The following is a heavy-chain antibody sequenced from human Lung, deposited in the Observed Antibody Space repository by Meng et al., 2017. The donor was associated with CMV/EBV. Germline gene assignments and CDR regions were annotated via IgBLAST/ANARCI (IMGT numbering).Heavy chain of an antibody. Sequence: SCNVSGSAPTLLSIHGVRQSPGKGLEWMVGCGSADCVRITTQKFPGRFTMTEDTSADIAYMELSSLTSEQTDGYYCALASGLPDYWGQGTLVTVSS. CDR3: ALASGLPDY. CDR1: GSAPTLLS. V-gene: IGHV1-24*01. CDR2: CGSADCVR. D-gene: IGHD1-26*01. J-gene: IGHJ4*02.